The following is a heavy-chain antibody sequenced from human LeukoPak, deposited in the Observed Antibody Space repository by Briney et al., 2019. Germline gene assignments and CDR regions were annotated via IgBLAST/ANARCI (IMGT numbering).Heavy chain of an antibody. CDR3: ARVKGIVATIYARRGAFDI. CDR2: INHSGST. J-gene: IGHJ3*02. CDR1: GGSFSGYY. Sequence: SETLSLTCAVYGGSFSGYYWSWIRQPPGKGLEWIGEINHSGSTNYNPSLKSRVTISVDTSKNQFSLKLSSVTAADTAVYYGARVKGIVATIYARRGAFDIWGQGTMVTVSS. V-gene: IGHV4-34*01. D-gene: IGHD5-12*01.